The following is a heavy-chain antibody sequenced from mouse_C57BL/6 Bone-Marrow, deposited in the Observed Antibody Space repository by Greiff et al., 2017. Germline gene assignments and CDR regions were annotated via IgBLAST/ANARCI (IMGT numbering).Heavy chain of an antibody. J-gene: IGHJ2*01. Sequence: VQLQQPGAELVKPGASVKVSCKASGYTFTSYWMHWVKQSPGQGLEWIGRIHPSDSATNYNQQFKGKATLTVDQSSSPAYMQLSSLTSEDSAVYSCALWLRRGYWGQGTTLTVSS. V-gene: IGHV1-74*01. CDR2: IHPSDSAT. CDR1: GYTFTSYW. CDR3: ALWLRRGY. D-gene: IGHD2-2*01.